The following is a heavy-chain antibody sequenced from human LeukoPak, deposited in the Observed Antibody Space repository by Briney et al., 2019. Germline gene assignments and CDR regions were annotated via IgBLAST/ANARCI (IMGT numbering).Heavy chain of an antibody. D-gene: IGHD3-3*01. V-gene: IGHV1-2*06. CDR2: INPNSGGT. CDR1: GYTFTGYY. CDR3: ARDRSTIFGVAKDWFDP. Sequence: GASVKVSCKASGYTFTGYYMHWVRQAPGQGLEWMGRINPNSGGTNYAQKFQGRVTMTRDTSISTAYMELSRLRSDDTAVYYCARDRSTIFGVAKDWFDPWGQGTLVTVSS. J-gene: IGHJ5*02.